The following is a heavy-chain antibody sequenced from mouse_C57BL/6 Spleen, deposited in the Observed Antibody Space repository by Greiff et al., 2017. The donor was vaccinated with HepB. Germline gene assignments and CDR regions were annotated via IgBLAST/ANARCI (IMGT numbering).Heavy chain of an antibody. D-gene: IGHD1-1*01. CDR3: ATGHGSSLFAY. Sequence: QVQLQQSGAELVRPGTSVKVSCKASGYAFTNYLIEWVKQRPGQGLEWIGVINPGSGGTNYNEKFKGKATLTVDTSSSTAYMQLSSLTSEDSAVYYCATGHGSSLFAYWGQGTLVTVSA. V-gene: IGHV1-54*01. J-gene: IGHJ3*01. CDR2: INPGSGGT. CDR1: GYAFTNYL.